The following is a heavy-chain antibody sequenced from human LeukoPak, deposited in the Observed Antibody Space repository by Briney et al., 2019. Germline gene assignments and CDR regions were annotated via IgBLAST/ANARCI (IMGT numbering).Heavy chain of an antibody. CDR2: ISTSSIYI. D-gene: IGHD1-26*01. V-gene: IGHV3-21*01. CDR1: GFTFSSHS. CDR3: AKDGGGSYLDY. J-gene: IGHJ4*02. Sequence: GGSLRLSCAASGFTFSSHSMNWVRQAPGKGLEWVSSISTSSIYIYYADSVKGRFTISRDNSKNTLYLQMNSLRAEDTAVYYCAKDGGGSYLDYWGQGTLVTVSS.